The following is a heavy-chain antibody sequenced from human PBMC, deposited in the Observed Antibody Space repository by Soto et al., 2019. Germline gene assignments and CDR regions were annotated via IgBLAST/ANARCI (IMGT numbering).Heavy chain of an antibody. CDR2: IYSEDDK. CDR1: WFSLSTSGVG. CDR3: THMRGSGLYGMDV. D-gene: IGHD3-10*01. J-gene: IGHJ6*02. V-gene: IGHV2-5*02. Sequence: QITLKQSGPTLVKPTQTLTLTCTFSWFSLSTSGVGVGWVRQPLVKVLEWLALIYSEDDKRFSPSLKSRLAITKNTSKNQLFLTMTNMNPVNPATYYFTHMRGSGLYGMDVWGHGTTFIFSS.